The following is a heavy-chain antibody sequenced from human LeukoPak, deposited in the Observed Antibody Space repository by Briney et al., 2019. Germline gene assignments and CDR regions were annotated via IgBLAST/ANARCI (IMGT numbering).Heavy chain of an antibody. V-gene: IGHV4-38-2*02. D-gene: IGHD2-2*01. CDR3: ARENDQLRGSYYYMDV. Sequence: SETLSLTCTVSGYSISSGYYWGWIRQPPGKGLEWIGSIHHSGSTYYNPSLKSRVTISVDTSKNQFSLKLSSVTAADTAVYYCARENDQLRGSYYYMDVWGKGTTVTVSS. J-gene: IGHJ6*03. CDR2: IHHSGST. CDR1: GYSISSGYY.